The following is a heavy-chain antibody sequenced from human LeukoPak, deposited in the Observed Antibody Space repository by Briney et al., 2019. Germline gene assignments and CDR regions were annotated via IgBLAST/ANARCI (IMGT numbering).Heavy chain of an antibody. V-gene: IGHV1-46*03. CDR1: GFTFTSYY. CDR3: ACVVRGAFDI. Sequence: DSVKVSCKASGFTFTSYYMHWVRQAPGQGLEWMGIINPSGGSTSYTQKFQGRVTMTRDTSTSTVYMELSSLRSEDTAVYYCACVVRGAFDIWGQGTLVTVSS. J-gene: IGHJ3*02. CDR2: INPSGGST. D-gene: IGHD2-21*01.